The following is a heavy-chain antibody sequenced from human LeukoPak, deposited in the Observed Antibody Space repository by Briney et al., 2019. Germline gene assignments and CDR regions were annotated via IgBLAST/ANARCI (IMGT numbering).Heavy chain of an antibody. CDR1: GFTFSSYW. D-gene: IGHD2-2*01. CDR2: IKQDGSEK. CDR3: ARDFVKYCSTSCYDGIFDY. J-gene: IGHJ4*02. Sequence: GGSLRLSCAASGFTFSSYWMSWVRQAPGKGLEGVANIKQDGSEKYYVDSVKGRFTISRDNAKNSLYLQINSLRAEDTAVYYCARDFVKYCSTSCYDGIFDYWGQGTLVTVSS. V-gene: IGHV3-7*01.